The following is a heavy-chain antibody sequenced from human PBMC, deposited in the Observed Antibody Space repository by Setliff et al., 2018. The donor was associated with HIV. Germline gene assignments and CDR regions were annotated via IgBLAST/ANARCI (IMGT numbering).Heavy chain of an antibody. CDR2: IKQDGSEN. V-gene: IGHV3-7*01. Sequence: GGSLRLSCAASGFTCSSYWMSWVRQAPGKELEWVANIKQDGSENYYVDSVKGRFTISRDYAKNSLYLQMNSLRAEDTAVYYCARVYDRRGYSLRIPGYWGQGTLVTVSS. CDR1: GFTCSSYW. D-gene: IGHD3-22*01. CDR3: ARVYDRRGYSLRIPGY. J-gene: IGHJ4*01.